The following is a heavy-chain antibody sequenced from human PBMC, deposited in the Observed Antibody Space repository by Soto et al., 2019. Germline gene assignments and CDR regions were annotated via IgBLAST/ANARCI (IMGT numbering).Heavy chain of an antibody. CDR2: LKSETDGGTT. D-gene: IGHD2-15*01. V-gene: IGHV3-15*01. J-gene: IGHJ4*02. Sequence: GGTLRLSCTVSAIPLNNAWMSWVRQDPGKGLARVGRLKSETDGGTTAYAALVKCRFPISRDDSKNTSYLQMYSLETQDTTAYYCATVRYSCNGSSYCSLLVWGQGPPLSVS. CDR1: AIPLNNAW. CDR3: ATVRYSCNGSSYCSLLV.